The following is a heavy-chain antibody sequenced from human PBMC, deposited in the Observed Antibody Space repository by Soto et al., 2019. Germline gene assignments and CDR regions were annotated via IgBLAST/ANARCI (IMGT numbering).Heavy chain of an antibody. CDR2: VTPYNGNA. V-gene: IGHV1-18*04. CDR1: GYTFTNFG. Sequence: QVQLVQSGAEVENPGASVKVSCKASGYTFTNFGINWVRQAPGQGLEWMGWVTPYNGNANYAQKHQGRLTITTDTSTNTAYMELRSLRSDDTAVYYCARDQMYSGAYHDFWGQVTLVTVSS. J-gene: IGHJ4*02. D-gene: IGHD1-26*01. CDR3: ARDQMYSGAYHDF.